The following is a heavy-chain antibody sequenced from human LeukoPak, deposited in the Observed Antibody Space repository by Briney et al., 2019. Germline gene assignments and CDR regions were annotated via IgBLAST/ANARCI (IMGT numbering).Heavy chain of an antibody. V-gene: IGHV1-3*01. D-gene: IGHD3-3*01. J-gene: IGHJ6*02. CDR2: INVGNANT. Sequence: GASVKVPCKASGYSFTNHAIHWVRQAPGQRLEWMGWINVGNANTKYSQMFQGRVTMTRNTSISTAYMELSSLRSEDTAVYYCARVLPRPETWYYDFWSGYSTPSYGMDVWGQGTTVTVSS. CDR3: ARVLPRPETWYYDFWSGYSTPSYGMDV. CDR1: GYSFTNHA.